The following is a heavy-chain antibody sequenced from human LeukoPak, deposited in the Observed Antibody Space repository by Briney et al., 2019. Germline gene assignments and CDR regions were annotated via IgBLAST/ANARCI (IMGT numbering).Heavy chain of an antibody. V-gene: IGHV4-59*01. CDR1: GGSISSYY. CDR2: IYYSGSN. J-gene: IGHJ4*02. CDR3: ARAPYDSSGSLDY. D-gene: IGHD3-22*01. Sequence: PSETLSLTCTVSGGSISSYYWSWIRQPPGKGLEWIGYIYYSGSNNYNPSLKSRVTISVDTSKKQFSLKLSSVTAADTAVFYCARAPYDSSGSLDYWGQGTLVTVSA.